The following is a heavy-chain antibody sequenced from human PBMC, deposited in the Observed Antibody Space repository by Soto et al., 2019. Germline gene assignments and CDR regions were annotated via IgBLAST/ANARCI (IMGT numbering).Heavy chain of an antibody. D-gene: IGHD3-3*01. V-gene: IGHV3-30*18. CDR1: GFTFSSYG. Sequence: GGSLRLSCAASGFTFSSYGMHWVRQAPGKGLEWVAVISYDGSNKYYADSVKGRFTISRDNSKNTLYLQMNSLRAEDTAVYYCAKDFRLDDFWSGYQIPTFDYWGQGTLVTVSP. CDR3: AKDFRLDDFWSGYQIPTFDY. J-gene: IGHJ4*02. CDR2: ISYDGSNK.